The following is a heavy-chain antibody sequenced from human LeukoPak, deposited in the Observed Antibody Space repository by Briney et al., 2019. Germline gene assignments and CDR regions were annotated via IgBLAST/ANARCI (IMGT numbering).Heavy chain of an antibody. V-gene: IGHV3-23*01. D-gene: IGHD3-3*01. CDR1: GFTFSSYA. J-gene: IGHJ6*03. CDR3: AKPERGYLLYYYMDV. CDR2: ISGSGGST. Sequence: GGSLRLSCAASGFTFSSYAMTWVRQAPGKGLEWVSAISGSGGSTYYADSVKGRFTISRDNSKNTLYLQMNSLRAEDTAVYYCAKPERGYLLYYYMDVWGKGTTVTVSS.